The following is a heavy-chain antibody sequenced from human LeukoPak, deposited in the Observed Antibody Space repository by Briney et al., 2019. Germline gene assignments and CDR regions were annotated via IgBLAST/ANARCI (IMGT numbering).Heavy chain of an antibody. J-gene: IGHJ6*03. CDR2: IFYSGST. CDR1: GGSISTSNYY. V-gene: IGHV4-39*07. D-gene: IGHD3-10*01. CDR3: ARGGSGSYPDYYYYYMDV. Sequence: PSETLSLTCTVSGGSISTSNYYWGWIRQPPGKGLEWIGNIFYSGSTYYSPSLKSRVTISVDTSKNQFSLKLSSVTAADTAVYCCARGGSGSYPDYYYYYMDVWGKGTTVTISS.